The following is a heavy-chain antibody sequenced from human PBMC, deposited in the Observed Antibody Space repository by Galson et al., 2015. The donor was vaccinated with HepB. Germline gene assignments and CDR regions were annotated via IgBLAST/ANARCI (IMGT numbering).Heavy chain of an antibody. CDR1: GDSISSYY. CDR2: IYTSGSSGST. D-gene: IGHD3-16*01. CDR3: SRVREGVGWFDP. V-gene: IGHV4-4*07. J-gene: IGHJ5*02. Sequence: SETLSLTCTVSGDSISSYYWSWIRQPAGKGLEWIGRIYTSGSSGSTNYNPSLKSRVTMSVDTSKNQFSLKLSSVTAADTAVYYCSRVREGVGWFDPWGQGTLVTVSS.